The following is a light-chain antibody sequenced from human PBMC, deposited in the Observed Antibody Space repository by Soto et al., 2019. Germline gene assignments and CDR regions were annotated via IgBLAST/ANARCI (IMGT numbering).Light chain of an antibody. V-gene: IGLV2-11*01. CDR1: SSDVGDYNY. J-gene: IGLJ1*01. CDR3: CSYAGRYSLDV. Sequence: QSVLTQPRSVSGSPGQSVTISCTGTSSDVGDYNYVSWYQQHPGKAPKLMIYDVSKRPSGVPDRFSGSKSGNTASLTISGLQAEDEADYYCCSYAGRYSLDVFGTGTKLTVL. CDR2: DVS.